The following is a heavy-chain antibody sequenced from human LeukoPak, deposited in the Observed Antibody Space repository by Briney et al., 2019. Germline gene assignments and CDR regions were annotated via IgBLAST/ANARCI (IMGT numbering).Heavy chain of an antibody. D-gene: IGHD3-22*01. CDR2: IYYSGST. CDR1: GGSISSYY. J-gene: IGHJ5*02. CDR3: ARAGTYYYDSSGYYYEGNWFDP. Sequence: SETLSLTCTVSGGSISSYYWSWIRQPPGKGLEWIGYIYYSGSTNYNPSLKSRVTISVDRSKNQFSLKLSSVTAADTAVYYCARAGTYYYDSSGYYYEGNWFDPWGQGTLVTVSS. V-gene: IGHV4-59*12.